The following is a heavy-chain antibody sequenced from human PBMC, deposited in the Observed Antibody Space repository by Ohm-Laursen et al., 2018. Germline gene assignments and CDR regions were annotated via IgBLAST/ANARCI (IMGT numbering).Heavy chain of an antibody. Sequence: GALSLTCLVSGGSISRYYWSWIRQPPGEGLGWIGYIYYSGSTNYNPSLKSRVTISVDTSKNQFSLKLSSVTAADTAVYYCARRGHAFDIWGQGTMVTVSS. V-gene: IGHV4-59*01. CDR2: IYYSGST. CDR1: GGSISRYY. J-gene: IGHJ3*02. CDR3: ARRGHAFDI.